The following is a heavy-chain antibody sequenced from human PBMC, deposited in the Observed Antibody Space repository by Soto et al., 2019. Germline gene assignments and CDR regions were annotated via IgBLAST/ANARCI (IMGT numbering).Heavy chain of an antibody. Sequence: SETLSLTCTVSGGSISSYYWSWIRQPPGKGLEWIGYIYYSGSTNYNPSLKSRVTISVDTSKNQFSLKLSSVTAADTAVYYCASGYSGYDPSTNYYYYGMDVWGQGTTVTVSS. J-gene: IGHJ6*02. CDR2: IYYSGST. D-gene: IGHD5-12*01. CDR3: ASGYSGYDPSTNYYYYGMDV. V-gene: IGHV4-59*01. CDR1: GGSISSYY.